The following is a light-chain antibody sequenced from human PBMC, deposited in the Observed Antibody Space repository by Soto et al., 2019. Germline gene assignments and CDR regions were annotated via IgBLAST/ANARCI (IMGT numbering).Light chain of an antibody. Sequence: QSALTQPASVSGSPGQSITFSCTGTNSDVGGYNYVSWYQQYPGKAPKLMIYEVSNRPSGVSNRFSGFKSGSTASLTISGLQAEDGADYYCSSYTSDSTWVFGGGTKVTV. J-gene: IGLJ3*02. CDR1: NSDVGGYNY. CDR2: EVS. CDR3: SSYTSDSTWV. V-gene: IGLV2-14*01.